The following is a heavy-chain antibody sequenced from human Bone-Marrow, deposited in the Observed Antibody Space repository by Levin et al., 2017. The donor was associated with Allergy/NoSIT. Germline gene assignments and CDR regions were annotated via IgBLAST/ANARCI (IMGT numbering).Heavy chain of an antibody. CDR3: ARVSSEGIAADY. CDR1: GFTFNTYA. Sequence: GSLRLSCAASGFTFNTYAMYWVRQAPGKGLEWVALISYDGNSKYSADSVQGRFTISRDNSMNTLYLLMNSLRAEDTAVYYCARVSSEGIAADYWGQGTLVTVSS. CDR2: ISYDGNSK. V-gene: IGHV3-30-3*01. D-gene: IGHD6-13*01. J-gene: IGHJ4*02.